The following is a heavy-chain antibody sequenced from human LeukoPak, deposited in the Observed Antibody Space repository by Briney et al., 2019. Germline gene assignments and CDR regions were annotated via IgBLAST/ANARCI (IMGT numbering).Heavy chain of an antibody. CDR1: GFTVSSNY. V-gene: IGHV3-53*01. Sequence: PGGSLRLSCAASGFTVSSNYMSWVRQAPGKGLEWVSVIYSDGSTYYADSVKGRFTISRGNSKNTMYLQMNRLRAEDTAVYYCARDPRYCSSTSCYFMDAWGKGTTVTISS. CDR3: ARDPRYCSSTSCYFMDA. J-gene: IGHJ6*03. D-gene: IGHD2-2*01. CDR2: IYSDGST.